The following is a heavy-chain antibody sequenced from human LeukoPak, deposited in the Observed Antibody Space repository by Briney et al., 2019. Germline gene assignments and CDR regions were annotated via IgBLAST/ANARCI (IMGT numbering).Heavy chain of an antibody. D-gene: IGHD2-2*01. CDR1: GYSFTSYW. CDR2: IYPGDSDT. CDR3: ARKYCSSTSCYFGNWFDP. V-gene: IGHV5-51*01. J-gene: IGHJ5*02. Sequence: GESLKISCKGSGYSFTSYWIGWVRQMPGKGLEWMGIIYPGDSDTRYSPSFQGQVTISADKSISTAYLQWSSLKASDTAMYYCARKYCSSTSCYFGNWFDPWGRGTLVTVSS.